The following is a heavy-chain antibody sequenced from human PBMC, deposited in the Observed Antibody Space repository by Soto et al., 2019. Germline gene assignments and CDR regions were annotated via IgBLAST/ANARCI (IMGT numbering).Heavy chain of an antibody. CDR3: ARGGVSTRTFDD. Sequence: PGESLKISCKGSGYNFAGYWIAWVRQMPGKGLELMGIIYPSDSDTRYRPSFQSQVTISADKSISSAYLQWSSLRASDTAMYYCARGGVSTRTFDDWGQGTPVTVS. V-gene: IGHV5-51*01. CDR2: IYPSDSDT. D-gene: IGHD3-3*01. CDR1: GYNFAGYW. J-gene: IGHJ4*02.